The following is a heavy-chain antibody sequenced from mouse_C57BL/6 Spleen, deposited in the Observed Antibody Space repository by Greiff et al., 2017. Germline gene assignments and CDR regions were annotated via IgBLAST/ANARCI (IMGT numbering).Heavy chain of an antibody. J-gene: IGHJ4*01. Sequence: QVQLQQSGPELVKPGASVKISCKASGYSFPSYYIHWVKQRPGQGLEWIGWIYPGSGNTKYNEKFKGKATLTADTSSSTAYMQLSSLTSEDSAVYYCARRDGYYNYAMDYWGQGTSVTVSS. V-gene: IGHV1-66*01. CDR2: IYPGSGNT. CDR3: ARRDGYYNYAMDY. CDR1: GYSFPSYY. D-gene: IGHD2-3*01.